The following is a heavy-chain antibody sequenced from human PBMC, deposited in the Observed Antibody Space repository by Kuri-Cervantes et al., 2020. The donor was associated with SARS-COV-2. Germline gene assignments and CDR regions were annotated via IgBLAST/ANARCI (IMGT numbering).Heavy chain of an antibody. J-gene: IGHJ4*02. CDR2: IKSKTDDGTT. D-gene: IGHD3-10*01. CDR3: TRGPRYYVSGTYYNSGN. CDR1: GFTFSGSA. Sequence: LSLTCAASGFTFSGSAMHWVRQASGKGLEWVGRIKSKTDDGTTDYAAPVKGRFTISRDDSKNTLYLQMNSLKTEDTAVYYCTRGPRYYVSGTYYNSGNWGQGTLVTVSS. V-gene: IGHV3-15*01.